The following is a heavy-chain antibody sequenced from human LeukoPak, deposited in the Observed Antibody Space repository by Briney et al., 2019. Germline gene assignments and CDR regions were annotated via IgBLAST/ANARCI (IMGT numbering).Heavy chain of an antibody. V-gene: IGHV3-9*01. CDR3: ARAHQVLMIASAFDV. D-gene: IGHD3-22*01. Sequence: GGSLRLSCAASGFGFDDFAMHWVRQVPGKGLEWISGSTWNGGPIGYAESVKGRFTISRDNAKNFLYLQMNTLRPEDTALYYCARAHQVLMIASAFDVWGQGTLVTVSS. CDR2: STWNGGPI. J-gene: IGHJ4*02. CDR1: GFGFDDFA.